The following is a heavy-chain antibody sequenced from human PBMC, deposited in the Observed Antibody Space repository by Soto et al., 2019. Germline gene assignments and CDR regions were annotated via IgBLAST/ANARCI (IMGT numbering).Heavy chain of an antibody. J-gene: IGHJ4*02. Sequence: PGGSLRLSCAASGFTFSSYAMSWVRQAPGKGLEWVSAISGSGGSTYYADSVKGRFTISRDNSKNTLYLQMNSLRAEDTAVYYCAKGLSDYDYIWGSYRSGYFDYWGQGTLVTVSS. CDR2: ISGSGGST. V-gene: IGHV3-23*01. D-gene: IGHD3-16*02. CDR3: AKGLSDYDYIWGSYRSGYFDY. CDR1: GFTFSSYA.